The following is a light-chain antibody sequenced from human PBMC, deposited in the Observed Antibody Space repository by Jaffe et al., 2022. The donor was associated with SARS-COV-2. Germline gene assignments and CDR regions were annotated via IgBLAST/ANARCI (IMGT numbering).Light chain of an antibody. CDR2: KAS. CDR1: QSISSW. Sequence: DIQMTQSPSTLSASVGDRVTITCRASQSISSWLAWYQQKPGKAPKLLIYKASSLESGVPSSFSGSGSGTEFTLTISSLQPDDFATYYCQQYNSYPYTFGQGTELEIK. V-gene: IGKV1-5*03. J-gene: IGKJ2*01. CDR3: QQYNSYPYT.